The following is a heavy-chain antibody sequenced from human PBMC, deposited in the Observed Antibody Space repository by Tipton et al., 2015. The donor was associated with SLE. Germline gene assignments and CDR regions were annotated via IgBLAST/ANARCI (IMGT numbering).Heavy chain of an antibody. D-gene: IGHD6-19*01. CDR1: GGSISSSSYF. V-gene: IGHV4-39*07. CDR3: ARGQKQWLLRGLQY. CDR2: INHSGST. Sequence: TLSLTCTVSGGSISSSSYFWSWIRQPPGKGLEWIGEINHSGSTNYNPSLKSRVTISVDTSKNQFSLKLTSVTAADTALYYCARGQKQWLLRGLQYWGQGSLVTVSS. J-gene: IGHJ4*02.